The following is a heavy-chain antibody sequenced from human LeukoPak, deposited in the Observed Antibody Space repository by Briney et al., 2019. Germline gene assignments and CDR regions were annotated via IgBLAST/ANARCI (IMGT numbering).Heavy chain of an antibody. Sequence: GASVKVSCKASGYTFTSYGISWVRQAPGQGLEWMGWISAYNGNTNYAQKLQGRVTMTTDTSTSTAYMELRSLRSDDTAVYYCARGDILRPITMVRGGRYYYYMDVWGKGTTVTVSS. J-gene: IGHJ6*03. CDR1: GYTFTSYG. V-gene: IGHV1-18*01. D-gene: IGHD3-10*01. CDR2: ISAYNGNT. CDR3: ARGDILRPITMVRGGRYYYYMDV.